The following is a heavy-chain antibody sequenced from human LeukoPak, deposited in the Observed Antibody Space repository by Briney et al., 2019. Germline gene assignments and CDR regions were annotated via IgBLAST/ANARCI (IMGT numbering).Heavy chain of an antibody. CDR2: MYYRGSH. CDR1: GALISSYY. V-gene: IGHV4-59*01. Sequence: SQTLSLTWTVAGALISSYYWRWVRQPPGEGLEWNGYMYYRGSHNTNRFLKSRVAISVDTSKNQFSLKLSSVTAADTAVYYCARFSADIVVVPLAILGAMEDRSNAEMDVWGQGTTVTVSS. J-gene: IGHJ6*02. D-gene: IGHD2-2*01. CDR3: ARFSADIVVVPLAILGAMEDRSNAEMDV.